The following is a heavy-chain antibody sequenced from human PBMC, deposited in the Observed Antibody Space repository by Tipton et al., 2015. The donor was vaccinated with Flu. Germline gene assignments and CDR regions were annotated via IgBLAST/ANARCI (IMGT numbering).Heavy chain of an antibody. CDR2: IYYTGNT. D-gene: IGHD1-26*01. CDR3: ATVSSYYFFFDS. CDR1: GGSISSSSYH. J-gene: IGHJ4*02. V-gene: IGHV4-39*07. Sequence: TLSLTCTVSGGSISSSSYHWAWIRQPPGKGLVWIGSIYYTGNTYHTPSLESRVSISADTSKRQFSLKLTSVTAADTAVYYCATVSSYYFFFDSWGQGTLVTVSS.